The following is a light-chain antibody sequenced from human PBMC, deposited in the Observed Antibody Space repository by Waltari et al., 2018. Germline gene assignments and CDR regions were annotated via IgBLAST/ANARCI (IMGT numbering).Light chain of an antibody. Sequence: TCRASQDIRDFLAWYQQKPGTVPKLLIYAASTLQSGVPSRFSGRQSGTDFTLTISSLQPEDFATYYCQLRNSYQWTFGQGTKVEMK. V-gene: IGKV1-9*01. CDR1: QDIRDF. CDR3: QLRNSYQWT. CDR2: AAS. J-gene: IGKJ1*01.